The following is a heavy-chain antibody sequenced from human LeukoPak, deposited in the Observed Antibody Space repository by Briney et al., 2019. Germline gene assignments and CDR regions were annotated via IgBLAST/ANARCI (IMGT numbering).Heavy chain of an antibody. CDR1: GFSLTTTGMR. CDR3: ARLQGATIGAKWFDP. D-gene: IGHD4/OR15-4a*01. J-gene: IGHJ5*02. Sequence: SGPALVKPTQTLTLTCTFSGFSLTTTGMRVSWIRQPPGKALEWLARIDWDDDKFYSTSLKTRLTISKDTSKNHVVLTMTNMDPGDTATYYCARLQGATIGAKWFDPWGQGTLVTVSS. V-gene: IGHV2-70*04. CDR2: IDWDDDK.